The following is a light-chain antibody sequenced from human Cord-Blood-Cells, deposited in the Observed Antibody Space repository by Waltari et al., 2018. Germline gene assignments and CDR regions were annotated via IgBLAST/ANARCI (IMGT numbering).Light chain of an antibody. J-gene: IGLJ1*01. CDR1: SSDVGGYNY. Sequence: QSALTQPASVSGSPGQSITISCTGTSSDVGGYNYVWYQQHPGKAPKLMIYEVSNRPSGVSNRFSGSNSGNTASLTISGLQAEDEADYYCSSYTSSSTVFGTGTKVTVL. CDR2: EVS. V-gene: IGLV2-14*01. CDR3: SSYTSSSTV.